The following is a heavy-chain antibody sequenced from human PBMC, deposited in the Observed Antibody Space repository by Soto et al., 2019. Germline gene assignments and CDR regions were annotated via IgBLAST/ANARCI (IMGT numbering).Heavy chain of an antibody. D-gene: IGHD3-9*01. CDR2: TYHSGST. Sequence: SETLSLTCAVSGGSISSGGYSWSWIRQPPGKGLEWIGHTYHSGSTYYNPSLKSRVTISVDRSKNQFSLKLSSVTAADTAVYYCAAQVPNYDILTGYYSTAVNWFDPWGQGTLVTVSS. V-gene: IGHV4-30-2*01. CDR1: GGSISSGGYS. J-gene: IGHJ5*02. CDR3: AAQVPNYDILTGYYSTAVNWFDP.